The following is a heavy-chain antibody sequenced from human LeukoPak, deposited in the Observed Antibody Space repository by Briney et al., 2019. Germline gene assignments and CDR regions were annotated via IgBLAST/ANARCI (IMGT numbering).Heavy chain of an antibody. CDR2: INPSGGST. Sequence: ASVKVSCKASGYTFTSYYMHWVRQAPGQGLEWMGIINPSGGSTSYAQKFQGRVTMTRDTSTSTVYMELSSRRSEDTAVYYCARTHPQLHDAFDIWGQGTMVTVSS. V-gene: IGHV1-46*01. CDR1: GYTFTSYY. D-gene: IGHD2-21*01. J-gene: IGHJ3*02. CDR3: ARTHPQLHDAFDI.